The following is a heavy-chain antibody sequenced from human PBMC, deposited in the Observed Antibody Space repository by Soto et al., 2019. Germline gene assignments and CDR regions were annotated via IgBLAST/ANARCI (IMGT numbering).Heavy chain of an antibody. CDR1: VYTFTSYD. CDR3: ARGRMLEQWLVQGGNWFDP. J-gene: IGHJ5*02. D-gene: IGHD6-19*01. Sequence: ASVKVSCKASVYTFTSYDINWVRQATGQGLEWMGWMNPNSGNTGYAQKFQGRVTMTRNTSISTAYMELSSLRSEDTAVYYCARGRMLEQWLVQGGNWFDPWGQGTLVTVSS. CDR2: MNPNSGNT. V-gene: IGHV1-8*01.